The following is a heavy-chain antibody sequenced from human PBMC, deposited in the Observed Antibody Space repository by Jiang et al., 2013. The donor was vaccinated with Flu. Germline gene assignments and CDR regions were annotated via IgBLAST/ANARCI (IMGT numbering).Heavy chain of an antibody. CDR2: INPSGGST. J-gene: IGHJ4*02. CDR1: GYTFTSYY. V-gene: IGHV1-46*01. CDR3: AKAPSHYYFDY. Sequence: GAEVKKPGASVKVSCKASGYTFTSYYMHWVRQAPGQGLEWMGIINPSGGSTSYAQKFQGRVTMTRDTSTSTVYMELSSLRSEDTAVYYCAKAPSHYYFDYWGQGTLVTVSS.